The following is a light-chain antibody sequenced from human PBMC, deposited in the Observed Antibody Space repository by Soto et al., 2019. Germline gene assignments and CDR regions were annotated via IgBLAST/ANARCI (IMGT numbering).Light chain of an antibody. V-gene: IGKV3-15*01. Sequence: IVLTQSPGTLSLSPGERATLSCRSSQSVSSYLAWYQQKPGQAPRLLMFRTSSRASGFPARFSGSGSGTEFNLTFSSLQSEDFAGYYCQQYNNWPTSGQGTRLEIK. CDR2: RTS. J-gene: IGKJ5*01. CDR3: QQYNNWPT. CDR1: QSVSSY.